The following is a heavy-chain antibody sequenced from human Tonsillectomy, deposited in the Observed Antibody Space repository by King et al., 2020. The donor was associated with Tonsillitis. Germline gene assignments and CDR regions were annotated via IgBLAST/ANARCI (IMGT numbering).Heavy chain of an antibody. Sequence: VQLLESGAEVKKPGESLKISCKGSGYSFTSYWIGWVRPMPGKGLEWVGVIYPGDSVTRYSPSFHGQVTISADKSISTAYLQWSSLKASDTAMYYCARLYGSYDAFDIWGQGTMVTVSS. J-gene: IGHJ3*02. CDR1: GYSFTSYW. CDR3: ARLYGSYDAFDI. D-gene: IGHD1-26*01. CDR2: IYPGDSVT. V-gene: IGHV5-51*01.